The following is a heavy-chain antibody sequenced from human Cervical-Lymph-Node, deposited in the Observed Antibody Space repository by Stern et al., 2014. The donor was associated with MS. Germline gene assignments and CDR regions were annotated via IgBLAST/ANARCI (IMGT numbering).Heavy chain of an antibody. J-gene: IGHJ4*02. V-gene: IGHV4-59*11. Sequence: QVQLQESGPGLVKPSETLSLTCIVSGGSISGHYWNWIRQPPGKGLEWIGYINYSGSTNYNPSLKSRVTMSVDTSKNQFSLKVSSVTAADTAVYYCASGLVGTTGYWGQGTLVTVSS. CDR2: INYSGST. CDR1: GGSISGHY. D-gene: IGHD1-26*01. CDR3: ASGLVGTTGY.